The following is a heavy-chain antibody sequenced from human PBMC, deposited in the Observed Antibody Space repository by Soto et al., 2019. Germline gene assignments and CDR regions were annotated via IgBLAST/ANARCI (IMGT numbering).Heavy chain of an antibody. CDR1: GGNVRNYG. CDR3: ARANTSPFDF. V-gene: IGHV3-33*01. CDR2: IWFDGSNQ. Sequence: GGALRISCGAAGGNVRNYGRHWIRQAPGKGLEWLTIIWFDGSNQWYADSVKGRFIISRDDSKNMVYLQMNSLRVDDTGTYYCARANTSPFDFWGRGTLVTVSS. J-gene: IGHJ4*02.